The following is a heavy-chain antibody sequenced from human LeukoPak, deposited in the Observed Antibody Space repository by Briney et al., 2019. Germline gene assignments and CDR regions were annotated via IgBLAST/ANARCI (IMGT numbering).Heavy chain of an antibody. CDR3: ARGDPHAVR. CDR2: ITISGHTK. D-gene: IGHD6-6*01. V-gene: IGHV3-48*03. CDR1: GFDLNTYE. J-gene: IGHJ4*02. Sequence: GGSLRLSCVASGFDLNTYEMNWVRQAPGKGLEWIADITISGHTKNYADSVKGRFTNSRDNAGTSLYLQMNSLRVEDTGVYYCARGDPHAVRWGQGTLVTVSS.